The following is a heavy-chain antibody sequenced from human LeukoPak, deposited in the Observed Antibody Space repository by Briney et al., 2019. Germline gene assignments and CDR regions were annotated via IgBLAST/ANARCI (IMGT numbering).Heavy chain of an antibody. J-gene: IGHJ4*02. Sequence: ASVKVSCKASGYTFTGYYMHWVRQAPGQGLEWMGWINPNSGGTNYAQKFQGWVTMTRDTSISTAYMELSRLRSDYTALYYCARDRIQTSNPLGGGVPPIIDCWGQGTLVTVSS. V-gene: IGHV1-2*04. CDR1: GYTFTGYY. CDR2: INPNSGGT. D-gene: IGHD2-8*02. CDR3: ARDRIQTSNPLGGGVPPIIDC.